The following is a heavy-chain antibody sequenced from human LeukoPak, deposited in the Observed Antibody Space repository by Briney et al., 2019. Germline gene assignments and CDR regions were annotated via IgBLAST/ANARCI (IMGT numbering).Heavy chain of an antibody. V-gene: IGHV1-2*02. CDR3: ARSSGKSRFDY. CDR1: GYTFTDYH. J-gene: IGHJ4*02. CDR2: INPNSGGT. D-gene: IGHD6-25*01. Sequence: ASVKVSCKASGYTFTDYHMHWVRQAPGQGLEWMGWINPNSGGTNYAQKFQGRVSMTRDTSTSTAYMELSGLRSDDTAVYYCARSSGKSRFDYWGQGTLVTVSS.